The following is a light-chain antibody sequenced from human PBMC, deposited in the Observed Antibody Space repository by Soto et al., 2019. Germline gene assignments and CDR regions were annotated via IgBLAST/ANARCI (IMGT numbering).Light chain of an antibody. J-gene: IGKJ4*01. CDR2: DAS. CDR1: QSVSSY. Sequence: EIVLTQSPATLSLSPGESATLSCRANQSVSSYLAWYQHKPGQAPRLLIYDASNSATAIPPRFSGSGSGTDFTLTISSLEPKDFAVYYCQQRSNWPPTFGGGTMVEIK. CDR3: QQRSNWPPT. V-gene: IGKV3-11*01.